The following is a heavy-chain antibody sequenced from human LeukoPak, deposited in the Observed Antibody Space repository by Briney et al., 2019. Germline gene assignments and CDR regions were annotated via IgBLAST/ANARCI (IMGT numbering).Heavy chain of an antibody. Sequence: GRSLRLSCVASGFIFSSNGMHWVRQAPGKGLEWVALISYDGSYQHYADSVKGRFTISRDNAKNTLFLQMNSLRADDTAVYYCIRDDGNYGIDYWGQGTLVTVSS. CDR3: IRDDGNYGIDY. J-gene: IGHJ4*02. V-gene: IGHV3-30*03. D-gene: IGHD1-7*01. CDR1: GFIFSSNG. CDR2: ISYDGSYQ.